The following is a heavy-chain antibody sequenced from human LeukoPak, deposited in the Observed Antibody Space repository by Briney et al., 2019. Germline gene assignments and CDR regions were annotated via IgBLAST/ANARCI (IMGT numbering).Heavy chain of an antibody. D-gene: IGHD3-10*01. J-gene: IGHJ3*02. CDR3: AKAYTSGSYFIDDAFDI. CDR2: ISGSGLST. Sequence: GGSLRLSCAASGFTFSSYAMSWVRQAPGKGLEWVSAISGSGLSTYYADSVKGRFSISRDNSKNTLYLQMNSLRAEDTAVYYCAKAYTSGSYFIDDAFDIWGQGTMVTASS. CDR1: GFTFSSYA. V-gene: IGHV3-23*01.